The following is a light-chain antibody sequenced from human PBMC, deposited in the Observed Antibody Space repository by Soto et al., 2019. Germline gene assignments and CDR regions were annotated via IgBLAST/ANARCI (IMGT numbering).Light chain of an antibody. CDR1: QAISNY. CDR3: QKFNAVPT. J-gene: IGKJ4*01. V-gene: IGKV1-27*01. CDR2: AAS. Sequence: DIQMTQSPSSLSASVGDRVTITCRASQAISNYLAWYQQKPGKVPTLLISAASTLQSGVPSRLRGRGSGTGFTLTISRLQPEDVATYYCQKFNAVPTFGGGTKVEI.